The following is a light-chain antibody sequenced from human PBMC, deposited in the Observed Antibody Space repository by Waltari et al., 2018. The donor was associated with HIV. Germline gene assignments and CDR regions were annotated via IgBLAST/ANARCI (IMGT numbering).Light chain of an antibody. CDR1: SSNHGRNF. J-gene: IGLJ3*02. Sequence: QSVLTQPPSASGTPGHSVTISCSGSSSNHGRNFVYWYQQLPGAAPKLLIYRNNQRPSGVPDRFSGSKSGTSASLSISGLRSEDEADYYCAAWDDSLREVFGGGTKLTVL. CDR2: RNN. CDR3: AAWDDSLREV. V-gene: IGLV1-47*01.